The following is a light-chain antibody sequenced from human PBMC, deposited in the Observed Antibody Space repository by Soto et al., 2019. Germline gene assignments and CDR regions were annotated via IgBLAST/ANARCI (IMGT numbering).Light chain of an antibody. Sequence: QSVLTQPPSASGSPGQSVSISCTGTSSGVDDYDFVSWYQQHPGKAPKLIVYEVTKRPSGVPDRFSGSKSANTASLTVSGLQTEDEADYYCSSYVGSNNWVFGGGTKLTVL. CDR3: SSYVGSNNWV. CDR2: EVT. J-gene: IGLJ3*02. V-gene: IGLV2-8*01. CDR1: SSGVDDYDF.